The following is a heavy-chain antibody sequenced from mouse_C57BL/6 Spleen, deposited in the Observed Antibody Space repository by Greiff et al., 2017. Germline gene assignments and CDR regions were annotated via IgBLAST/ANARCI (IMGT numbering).Heavy chain of an antibody. CDR3: ARALYGSDPWCAY. D-gene: IGHD1-1*01. J-gene: IGHJ3*01. V-gene: IGHV2-2*01. CDR2: IWSGGST. CDR1: GFSLTSYG. Sequence: ESGPGLVQPSQSLSITCTVSGFSLTSYGVHWVRQSPGKGLEWLGVIWSGGSTDYNAAFISRLSISKDNSKSQVFFKMNSLQADDTAIYYCARALYGSDPWCAYWGQGTLVTVSA.